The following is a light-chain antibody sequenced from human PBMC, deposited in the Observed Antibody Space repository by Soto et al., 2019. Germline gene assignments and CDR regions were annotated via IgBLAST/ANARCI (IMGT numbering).Light chain of an antibody. J-gene: IGKJ1*01. CDR3: QQSYSVPWT. CDR2: RAS. V-gene: IGKV1-39*01. CDR1: QSISTY. Sequence: TQSPGTLSLPPGERVTLSCRASQSISTYLHWYQQKPGTAPRLLISRASSVKSGVPPRFSGSGSGRDFTLTISSLRPEDIGTYFCQQSYSVPWTFGPGTKVDI.